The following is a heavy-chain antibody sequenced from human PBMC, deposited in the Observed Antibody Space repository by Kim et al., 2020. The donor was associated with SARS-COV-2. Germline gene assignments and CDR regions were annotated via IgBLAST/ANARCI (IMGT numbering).Heavy chain of an antibody. J-gene: IGHJ4*02. CDR3: ATSPNYYDSNGYYPYYFDY. Sequence: GGSLRLSCAASGFIFSTYGMHWVRQAPGKGLEWVAVTSSDGSKKYYGGSVKGRFTISRDNSKNTLYLQMNSLRAEDTAVYYCATSPNYYDSNGYYPYYFDYWGQGTLVTVSS. CDR2: TSSDGSKK. D-gene: IGHD3-22*01. V-gene: IGHV3-30*03. CDR1: GFIFSTYG.